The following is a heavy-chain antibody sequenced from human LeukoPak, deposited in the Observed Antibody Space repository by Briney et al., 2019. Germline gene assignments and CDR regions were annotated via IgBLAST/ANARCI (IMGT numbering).Heavy chain of an antibody. J-gene: IGHJ4*02. CDR2: IYYSGST. CDR1: GGSISSSSYY. Sequence: PSETLSLTCTVSGGSISSSSYYWSWIRQPPGKGLEWIGYIYYSGSTNYNPSLKSRVTISVDTSKNQFSLKLSSVTAADTAVYYCARGEPVNWWSSGPYYFDYWGQGTLVTVSS. CDR3: ARGEPVNWWSSGPYYFDY. D-gene: IGHD2-8*02. V-gene: IGHV4-61*01.